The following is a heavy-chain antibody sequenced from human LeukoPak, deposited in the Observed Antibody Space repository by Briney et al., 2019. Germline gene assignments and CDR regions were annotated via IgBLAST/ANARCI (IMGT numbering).Heavy chain of an antibody. J-gene: IGHJ4*02. CDR3: ARNPRTGYYDYVWGS. Sequence: SVNVSCKASGGTFNSYAFTWVRQAPGQGLEWMGGIIPIFGKANYAQKFQGRVTITADESTSTAYMELSSLRSEDTAVYYCARNPRTGYYDYVWGSWGQGTLVTDSS. CDR2: IIPIFGKA. D-gene: IGHD3-16*01. CDR1: GGTFNSYA. V-gene: IGHV1-69*13.